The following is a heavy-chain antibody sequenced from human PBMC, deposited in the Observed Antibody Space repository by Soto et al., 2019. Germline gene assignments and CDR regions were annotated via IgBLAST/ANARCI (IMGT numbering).Heavy chain of an antibody. CDR3: ARGITIFGVVRFRYRWFDP. CDR2: FYYIGST. V-gene: IGHV4-39*07. CDR1: GGSISSSSYY. Sequence: SETLSLTCTVSGGSISSSSYYWGWIRQPLGKGLEWIGTFYYIGSTYYNPSLKSRITISADTSKNQFSLKLSSVTAADTAVYYCARGITIFGVVRFRYRWFDPWGQGTLVTVSS. D-gene: IGHD3-3*01. J-gene: IGHJ5*02.